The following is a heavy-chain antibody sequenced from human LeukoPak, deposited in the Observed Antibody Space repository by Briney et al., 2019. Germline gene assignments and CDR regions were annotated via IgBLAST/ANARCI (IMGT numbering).Heavy chain of an antibody. V-gene: IGHV4-39*07. CDR1: GASISSSNYY. CDR2: IYYSGST. D-gene: IGHD1-26*01. Sequence: SETLSLTCTVSGASISSSNYYWGWIRQPPGKGLEWIGSIYYSGSTYYNPSLKSRVTISVDTSKNQFSLKLNSVTAAYTAVYYCASSGIYRIYCFDYWGQGTLVNVSS. CDR3: ASSGIYRIYCFDY. J-gene: IGHJ4*02.